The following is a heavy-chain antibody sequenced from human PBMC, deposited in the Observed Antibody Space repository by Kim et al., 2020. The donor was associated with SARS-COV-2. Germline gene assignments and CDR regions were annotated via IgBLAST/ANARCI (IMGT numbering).Heavy chain of an antibody. J-gene: IGHJ2*01. CDR2: ISYDGGNT. D-gene: IGHD3-10*01. CDR1: GFTFSSCA. V-gene: IGHV3-30-3*01. CDR3: AKDPGARL. Sequence: GGSLRLSCAASGFTFSSCAIHWVRQAPGKGLEWVAVISYDGGNTNYADSVKGRFTISRDNSKNTLYLQMNSLRAEDTALYYCAKDPGARLWG.